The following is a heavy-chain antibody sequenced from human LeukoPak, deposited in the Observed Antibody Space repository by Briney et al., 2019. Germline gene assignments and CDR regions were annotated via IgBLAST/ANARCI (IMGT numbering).Heavy chain of an antibody. D-gene: IGHD2-15*01. Sequence: GGSLRLSCAASGFTFSSSAMTWVRQAPGKGLEWVSTASGSGGTTYYADSVKGRSTISRDNSKNTLYLQMNSLRAEDTAVYYCARDLVEVGYCSGGSCYFDYYYGMDVWGKGTTVTVSS. J-gene: IGHJ6*04. CDR2: ASGSGGTT. V-gene: IGHV3-23*01. CDR3: ARDLVEVGYCSGGSCYFDYYYGMDV. CDR1: GFTFSSSA.